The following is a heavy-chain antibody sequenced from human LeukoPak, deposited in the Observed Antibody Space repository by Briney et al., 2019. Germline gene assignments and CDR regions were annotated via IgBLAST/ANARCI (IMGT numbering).Heavy chain of an antibody. V-gene: IGHV4-34*01. Sequence: PSETLSLTCAVYGGSFSGYYWSWIRQPPGKGLEWIGEINHSGSTNYNPSLKSRVTISVDTSKNQFSLKLSSVTAADTAVYYGARGRRYYDSWGQGTLVTVSS. CDR3: ARGRRYYDS. D-gene: IGHD3-22*01. CDR2: INHSGST. J-gene: IGHJ4*02. CDR1: GGSFSGYY.